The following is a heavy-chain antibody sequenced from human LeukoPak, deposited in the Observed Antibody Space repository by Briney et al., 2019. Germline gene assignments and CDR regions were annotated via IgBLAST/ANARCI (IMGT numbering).Heavy chain of an antibody. CDR3: ARDWGPYYFDY. D-gene: IGHD3-16*01. CDR2: ISSSSYI. J-gene: IGHJ4*02. CDR1: GFTFSSYS. V-gene: IGHV3-21*01. Sequence: PGGSLRLSCAASGFTFSSYSMNWVRQAPGKGLEWVSSISSSSYIYYADSVKGRFTISRDNAKNSLYLQMNSLRAEDTAVYYCARDWGPYYFDYWGQGTLVTVSS.